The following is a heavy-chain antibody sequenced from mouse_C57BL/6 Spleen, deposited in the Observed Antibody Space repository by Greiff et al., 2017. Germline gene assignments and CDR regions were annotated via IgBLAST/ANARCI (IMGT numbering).Heavy chain of an antibody. Sequence: VQLQQSGAELVRPGASVKLSCTASGFNIKDDYMHWVKQRPEQGLEWIGWIDPENGDTEYASKFQGKATITADTSSNTAYLQLSSLTSEDTAVYCCTRLYGSSFLFDYWGQGTLVTVSA. CDR2: IDPENGDT. V-gene: IGHV14-4*01. D-gene: IGHD1-1*01. CDR1: GFNIKDDY. CDR3: TRLYGSSFLFDY. J-gene: IGHJ3*01.